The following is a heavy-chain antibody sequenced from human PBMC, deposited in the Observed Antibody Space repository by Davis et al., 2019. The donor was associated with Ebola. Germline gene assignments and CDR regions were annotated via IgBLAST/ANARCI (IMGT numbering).Heavy chain of an antibody. CDR1: GYTFTTYD. CDR2: MNPKTGNT. J-gene: IGHJ4*02. D-gene: IGHD1-20*01. V-gene: IGHV1-8*01. CDR3: VRYPPSNWNEFDY. Sequence: ASVKVSCKASGYTFTTYDINWVRQATGQGLEWMGWMNPKTGNTGYAQKFQGRVTMTRDTSITTAYMELSSLTSEDTAVYYCVRYPPSNWNEFDYWGQGTLVTVPS.